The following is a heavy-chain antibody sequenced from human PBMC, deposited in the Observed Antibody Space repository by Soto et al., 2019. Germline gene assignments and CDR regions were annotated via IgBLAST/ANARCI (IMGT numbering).Heavy chain of an antibody. CDR3: ARDRSAAGPSNWFDP. D-gene: IGHD6-13*01. Sequence: QVQLQESGPRLVKPSETLSLFCTVSGASISNYHWSWIRQSAGKGLEWIGRIAPSGTTYYNPSLNVRVTMSVDTFKTQFSLSMRSVTAADTAAYYCARDRSAAGPSNWFDPWGQGTLVTVSS. J-gene: IGHJ5*02. CDR2: IAPSGTT. V-gene: IGHV4-4*07. CDR1: GASISNYH.